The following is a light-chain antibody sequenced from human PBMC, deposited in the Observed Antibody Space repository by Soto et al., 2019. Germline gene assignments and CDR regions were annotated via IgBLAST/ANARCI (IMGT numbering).Light chain of an antibody. CDR2: GAS. V-gene: IGKV3-20*01. CDR1: QSVSSSY. Sequence: EIVLTQSPGTLSLSPGERATLSCRASQSVSSSYLAWYQQKPGQAPRLLIYGASSRATGIPDRFSGSGSGTDFTLTISRLEPEDFALYYCHQYGLSPMVTFGPGTKVDIK. J-gene: IGKJ3*01. CDR3: HQYGLSPMVT.